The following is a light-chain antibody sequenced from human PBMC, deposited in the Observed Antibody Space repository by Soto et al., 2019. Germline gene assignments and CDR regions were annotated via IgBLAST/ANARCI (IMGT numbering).Light chain of an antibody. J-gene: IGKJ1*01. CDR1: QSVSSY. Sequence: EIVLTQSPATLSLSPGEGATLSCRASQSVSSYLAWYQQKPGQAPRLLIYDASNRATGIPARFSGSGSGTDFTLTISSLEPEDFAVYYCQQHSNWPVTFGLGTKVEV. CDR3: QQHSNWPVT. V-gene: IGKV3-11*01. CDR2: DAS.